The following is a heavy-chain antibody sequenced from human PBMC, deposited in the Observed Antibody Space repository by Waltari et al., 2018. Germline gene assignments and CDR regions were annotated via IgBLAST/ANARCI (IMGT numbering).Heavy chain of an antibody. CDR3: AREDSATMGVDV. Sequence: QVQLVQSGAEVKKPGASVKVSCKASGYTFTSYAMHWVRQAPGQRLEWMGWINAGNGNTKYSQEFQDRVTITRDTSASTAYMELSSLRSEDMAVYYCAREDSATMGVDVWGKGTTVTVSS. V-gene: IGHV1-3*03. CDR2: INAGNGNT. CDR1: GYTFTSYA. J-gene: IGHJ6*04. D-gene: IGHD2-15*01.